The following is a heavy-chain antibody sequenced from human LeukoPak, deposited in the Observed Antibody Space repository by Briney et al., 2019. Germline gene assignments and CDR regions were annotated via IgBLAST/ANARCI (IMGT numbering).Heavy chain of an antibody. D-gene: IGHD6-6*01. Sequence: GGSLRLSCAASGFTFRSYAMSWVRQAPGKGLQWVSGVSGSGGSTYYAGAVRGRFTISRDNSKNTLYLQMNSLRAEDTAVNYCARVTSSSFAFDYWGQGTLVTVSS. CDR2: VSGSGGST. V-gene: IGHV3-23*01. J-gene: IGHJ4*02. CDR1: GFTFRSYA. CDR3: ARVTSSSFAFDY.